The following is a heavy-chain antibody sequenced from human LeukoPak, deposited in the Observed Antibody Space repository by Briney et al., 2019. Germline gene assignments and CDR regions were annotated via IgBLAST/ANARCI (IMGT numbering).Heavy chain of an antibody. V-gene: IGHV3-23*01. CDR3: AKDRISYTTSPGELSH. Sequence: PGGSLRLSCAASGFIFNTYAMSWVRQAPGKGLEWVSTIRGSGESTHYADSVQGRFNISRDNSLYTVYLQMDSLRGDDTAVYYCAKDRISYTTSPGELSHWGQGTLVIVSS. J-gene: IGHJ4*02. CDR1: GFIFNTYA. D-gene: IGHD3-10*01. CDR2: IRGSGEST.